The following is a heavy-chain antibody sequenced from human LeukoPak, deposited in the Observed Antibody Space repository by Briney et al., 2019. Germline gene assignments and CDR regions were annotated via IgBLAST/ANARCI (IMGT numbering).Heavy chain of an antibody. V-gene: IGHV3-30-3*01. J-gene: IGHJ4*02. CDR3: ARDLGQQLVRLDY. CDR1: GFTFSSYA. D-gene: IGHD6-13*01. CDR2: ISYDGSNE. Sequence: GGSLILSCTASGFTFSSYAMHWVRQTPGKGLEWVAVISYDGSNEYYADSVKGRFTISRDNSKNTLYLQMNSLRAEDTAVYYCARDLGQQLVRLDYWGQGTLVTVSS.